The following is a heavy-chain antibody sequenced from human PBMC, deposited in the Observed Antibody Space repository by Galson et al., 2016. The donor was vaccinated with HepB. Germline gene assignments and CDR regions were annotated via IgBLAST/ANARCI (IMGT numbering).Heavy chain of an antibody. CDR1: GFTFSNCS. CDR2: ISYDGSNK. V-gene: IGHV3-30-3*01. Sequence: SLRLSCAASGFTFSNCSMHWVRQAPGKGLEWVGIISYDGSNKYYSGSVKGRSTISRDNPRNTLHLQMNSLRSEDTAVYYCARDSGWGSGHFDLWGRGTLVTVSS. D-gene: IGHD6-19*01. CDR3: ARDSGWGSGHFDL. J-gene: IGHJ2*01.